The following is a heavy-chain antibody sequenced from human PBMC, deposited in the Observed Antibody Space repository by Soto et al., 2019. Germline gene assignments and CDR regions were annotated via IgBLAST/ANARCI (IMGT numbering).Heavy chain of an antibody. Sequence: QVQLVQSGAEVRKPGASVNISCRTSGYSFTSYGLSWVRQAPGQGLEWMGWICTHNGNTNSAQQPQGRATVTTDTSTSTAYMELRSLRSDDTAVYYCARWRDGYFDYWGQGTLVTVSS. CDR1: GYSFTSYG. CDR3: ARWRDGYFDY. J-gene: IGHJ4*02. CDR2: ICTHNGNT. V-gene: IGHV1-18*01.